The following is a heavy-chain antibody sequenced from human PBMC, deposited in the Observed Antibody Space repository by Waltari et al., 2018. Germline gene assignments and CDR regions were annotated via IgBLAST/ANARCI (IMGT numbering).Heavy chain of an antibody. Sequence: EGQLVESGGGLVQPGGSVTLSCAASGFVFGDAGMSWVRQVPGKGLEWVGRIKDKSDGGTTDYATPVKGRFTISRDDSKNLLSLEMNSLKTDDTGVYYCVAPWTIWGQGTLVTVSS. CDR2: IKDKSDGGTT. D-gene: IGHD3-3*01. V-gene: IGHV3-15*01. J-gene: IGHJ4*02. CDR3: VAPWTI. CDR1: GFVFGDAG.